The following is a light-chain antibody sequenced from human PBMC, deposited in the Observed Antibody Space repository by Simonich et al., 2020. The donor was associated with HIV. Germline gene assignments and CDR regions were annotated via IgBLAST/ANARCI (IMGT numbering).Light chain of an antibody. J-gene: IGKJ2*01. V-gene: IGKV2-29*03. CDR3: MQALQNPYT. Sequence: EIVMTQTPLSLSVTPGQPASISCKSSRSLLYSDSKTYLYLYLQKPGQSPQPLIYEIFNRFSGVPDRFSGSGSGTDFTLKISRVEAEDVGVYYCMQALQNPYTFGQGTKLEIK. CDR2: EIF. CDR1: RSLLYSDSKTY.